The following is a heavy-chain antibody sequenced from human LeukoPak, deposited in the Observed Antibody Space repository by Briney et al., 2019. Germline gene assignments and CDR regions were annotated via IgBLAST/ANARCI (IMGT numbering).Heavy chain of an antibody. V-gene: IGHV3-7*01. Sequence: GGSLRLSCAASGFTFSSYWMSWVRQAPGKGLEWVANIKQDGSEKYYVDSVKGRFTISRDYARKSLYLQLNSLRAEDTAVYYCARLSEMFRGPQVIYYSDFWGQGTLVTVSS. D-gene: IGHD3-10*01. CDR3: ARLSEMFRGPQVIYYSDF. J-gene: IGHJ4*02. CDR2: IKQDGSEK. CDR1: GFTFSSYW.